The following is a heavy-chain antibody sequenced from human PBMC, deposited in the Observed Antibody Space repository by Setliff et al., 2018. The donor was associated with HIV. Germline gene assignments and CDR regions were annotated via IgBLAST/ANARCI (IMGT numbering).Heavy chain of an antibody. CDR2: IYTSGNT. D-gene: IGHD4-17*01. J-gene: IGHJ4*02. CDR1: GDSISSGGYY. Sequence: SETLSLTCTVSGDSISSGGYYWTWIRKPAGKGLEWIGHIYTSGNTNHNPSLKSRVTISVDTSKKQFSLKLDSVTAADTAMYYCARVSTAVTAAPLDYWSQGTLVTVSS. CDR3: ARVSTAVTAAPLDY. V-gene: IGHV4-61*09.